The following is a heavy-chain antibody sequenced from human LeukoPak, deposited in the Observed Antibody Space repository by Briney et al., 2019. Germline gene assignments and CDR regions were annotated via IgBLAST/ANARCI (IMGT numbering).Heavy chain of an antibody. V-gene: IGHV3-64*01. D-gene: IGHD3-22*01. J-gene: IGHJ4*02. Sequence: GGSLRLSCAASGFIFSTYAMHWVRQAPGKGLEYVSAISSDAYSTYYANSVKARFTISRDNSKEMLYLQMGSLRPEDMAVYYCARAYYYDTSGYQGYYLDYWGQGTLVTVSS. CDR1: GFIFSTYA. CDR2: ISSDAYST. CDR3: ARAYYYDTSGYQGYYLDY.